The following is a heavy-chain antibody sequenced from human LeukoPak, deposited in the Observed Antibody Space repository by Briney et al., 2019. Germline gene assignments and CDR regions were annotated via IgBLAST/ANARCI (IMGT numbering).Heavy chain of an antibody. CDR1: GGSISSYY. CDR2: IYYSGST. J-gene: IGHJ4*02. D-gene: IGHD4-11*01. V-gene: IGHV4-59*01. CDR3: ARGLYSNSPRLDY. Sequence: SETLSLTCTVSGGSISSYYWSWIRQPPGKGLEWIGYIYYSGSTNYNPSLKSRVTISVDTSKNQFSLKLSSVTAADTAVYYCARGLYSNSPRLDYWGQGTLVTVSS.